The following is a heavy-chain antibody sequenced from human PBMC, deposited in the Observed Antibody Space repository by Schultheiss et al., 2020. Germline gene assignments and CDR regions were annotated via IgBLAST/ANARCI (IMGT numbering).Heavy chain of an antibody. J-gene: IGHJ6*02. D-gene: IGHD6-6*01. CDR2: IYYSGST. V-gene: IGHV4-39*02. CDR1: GGSISSSSYY. Sequence: SETLSLTCTVSGGSISSSSYYWGWIRQPPGKGLEWIGYIYYSGSTYYNPSLKSRVTISVDTSKNQFSLKLSSVTAADTAVYYCARDDSIAARYYYYGMDVWGQGTTVTVSS. CDR3: ARDDSIAARYYYYGMDV.